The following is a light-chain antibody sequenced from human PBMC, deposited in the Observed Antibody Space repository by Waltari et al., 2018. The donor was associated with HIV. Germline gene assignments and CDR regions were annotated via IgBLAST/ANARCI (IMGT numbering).Light chain of an antibody. V-gene: IGLV3-25*03. CDR1: ASPKPY. Sequence: SSELTQPPSVSVSPGQTARITCSGDASPKPYTHWFQQKPGQAPLVVIHKNTERPSGIPERFSASRSGTTVTLTISGVQTDDEADYYCLSADSSGTYVFGPGTTV. CDR2: KNT. CDR3: LSADSSGTYV. J-gene: IGLJ1*01.